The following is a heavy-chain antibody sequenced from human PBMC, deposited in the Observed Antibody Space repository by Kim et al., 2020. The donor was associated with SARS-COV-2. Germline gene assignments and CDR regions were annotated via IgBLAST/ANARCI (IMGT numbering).Heavy chain of an antibody. CDR2: ISYDGSNK. V-gene: IGHV3-30-3*01. J-gene: IGHJ3*02. Sequence: GRSLRLSCAASGFTFSSYAMHWVRQAPGKGLEWVAVISYDGSNKYYADSVKGRFTISRDNSKNTLYLQMNSLRAEDTAVYYCARGSQQWLVRGAFDIWGQGTMVTVSS. CDR3: ARGSQQWLVRGAFDI. CDR1: GFTFSSYA. D-gene: IGHD6-19*01.